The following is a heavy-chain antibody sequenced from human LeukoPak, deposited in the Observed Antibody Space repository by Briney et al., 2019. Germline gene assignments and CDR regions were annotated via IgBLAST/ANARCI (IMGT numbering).Heavy chain of an antibody. V-gene: IGHV4-59*01. D-gene: IGHD6-13*01. CDR1: GGSISSYY. Sequence: SETLSLTCTVSGGSISSYYWSWIRQPPGKGLERIGYIYYSGSTNYNPSLKSRVTISVDTSKNQFSLKLSSVTAAGTAVYYCARMSMGAAAGLDYFDYWGQGTLVTVSS. CDR2: IYYSGST. J-gene: IGHJ4*02. CDR3: ARMSMGAAAGLDYFDY.